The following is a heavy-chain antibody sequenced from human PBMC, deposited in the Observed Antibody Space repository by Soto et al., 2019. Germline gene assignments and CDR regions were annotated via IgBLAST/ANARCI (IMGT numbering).Heavy chain of an antibody. CDR2: LSGSGDST. J-gene: IGHJ4*02. CDR3: SGLGSGGH. CDR1: GLTLSSYA. V-gene: IGHV3-23*01. Sequence: GGSLRLSCAASGLTLSSYAMTWVRQAPGKGLEWVSSLSGSGDSTYYTDSVKGRFTISRDNSKNTLYLQMNSLRAEDTAVYYCSGLGSGGHWGQGTLVTVSS. D-gene: IGHD2-15*01.